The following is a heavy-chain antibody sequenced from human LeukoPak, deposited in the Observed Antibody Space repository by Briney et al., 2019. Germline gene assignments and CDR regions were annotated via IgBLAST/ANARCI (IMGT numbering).Heavy chain of an antibody. D-gene: IGHD6-13*01. CDR2: INWNSGSI. J-gene: IGHJ4*02. CDR1: GFTFDDYA. Sequence: GRSLRLSCAASGFTFDDYAMHWVRQAPGKGLEWVSGINWNSGSIGYADFVKGRFTISRDNAKNSLYLQMNSLRAEDTALYYCAKDMSAAAGILFDYWGQGTLVTISS. CDR3: AKDMSAAAGILFDY. V-gene: IGHV3-9*01.